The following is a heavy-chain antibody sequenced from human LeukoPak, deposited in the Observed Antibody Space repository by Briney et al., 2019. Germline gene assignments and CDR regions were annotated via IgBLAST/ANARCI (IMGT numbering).Heavy chain of an antibody. D-gene: IGHD6-25*01. CDR2: ISASGTIT. J-gene: IGHJ6*04. CDR1: GFILSSYE. V-gene: IGHV3-48*03. Sequence: GGSMSLSWAVSGFILSSYEMNWVRHAPGGVREWVAYISASGTITLHGDSVEGRLTIPRHNAEHPMYLQMNSLRAEDTAVSYCAREGTPIHDSGWVYMDVWGKGTTVTISS. CDR3: AREGTPIHDSGWVYMDV.